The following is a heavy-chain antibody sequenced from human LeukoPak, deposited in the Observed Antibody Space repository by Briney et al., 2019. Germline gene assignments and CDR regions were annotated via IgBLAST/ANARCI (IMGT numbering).Heavy chain of an antibody. CDR3: ARDRVVVAATEGYYFEY. CDR2: IWYDGSNK. CDR1: GFTFSSYA. Sequence: GRSLRLSCAASGFTFSSYAMHWVRQAPGKGLEWVAVIWYDGSNKYYADSVKGRFTISRDNSKNTLYLQMNGLRAEDTAVYYCARDRVVVAATEGYYFEYWGKGTLVTVSS. V-gene: IGHV3-33*01. D-gene: IGHD2-15*01. J-gene: IGHJ4*02.